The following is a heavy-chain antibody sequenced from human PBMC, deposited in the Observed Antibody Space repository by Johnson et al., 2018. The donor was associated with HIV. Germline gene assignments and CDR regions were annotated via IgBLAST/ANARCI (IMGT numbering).Heavy chain of an antibody. V-gene: IGHV3-11*04. Sequence: QVQLVESGGGVVQPGTSLRLSCAPSGFTFDDYGMSWVRQAPGKGLEWVSYISSSGGTIYYADSVKGRFSISRDNAKNSLYLQMNSLRAEDTAVYYCARDRGYWDAFDIWGQGTMVTVSS. CDR3: ARDRGYWDAFDI. D-gene: IGHD3-22*01. CDR1: GFTFDDYG. CDR2: ISSSGGTI. J-gene: IGHJ3*02.